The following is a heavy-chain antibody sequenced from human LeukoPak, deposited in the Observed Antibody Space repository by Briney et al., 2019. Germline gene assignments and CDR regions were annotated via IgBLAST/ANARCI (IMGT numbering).Heavy chain of an antibody. V-gene: IGHV4-59*01. D-gene: IGHD6-6*01. Sequence: PSETLSLTCTVSGGSISSYYWSWIRQPPGKGLEWIGYIYYSGSTNYNPSLKSRVTISVDTSKNQFSLKLSSVTAADTAVYYCARAPRLHYFDYWGQGTLVTVSS. CDR3: ARAPRLHYFDY. CDR1: GGSISSYY. CDR2: IYYSGST. J-gene: IGHJ4*02.